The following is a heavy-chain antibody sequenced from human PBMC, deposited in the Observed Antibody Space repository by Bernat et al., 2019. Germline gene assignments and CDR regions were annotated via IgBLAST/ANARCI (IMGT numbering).Heavy chain of an antibody. J-gene: IGHJ4*02. CDR1: GFTFSDYY. CDR2: IGSSSSYT. D-gene: IGHD6-25*01. CDR3: ASGGPPPGIVAAAPAG. V-gene: IGHV3-11*05. Sequence: QVQLVESGGGLVKPGGSLRLSCAASGFTFSDYYMSWIRQAPGKGLEWVSYIGSSSSYTNYADSVKGRFTISRDNAKKSLYLQMNSLRAEDTAVYYCASGGPPPGIVAAAPAGWGQGTLVTVSS.